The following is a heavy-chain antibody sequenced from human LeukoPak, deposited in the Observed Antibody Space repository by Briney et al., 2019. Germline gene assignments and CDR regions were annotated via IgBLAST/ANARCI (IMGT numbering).Heavy chain of an antibody. J-gene: IGHJ6*02. CDR2: IYYSGST. Sequence: PSETLSLTCTVSGGSISSGGYYWSWIRQHPGKGLEWIGYIYYSGSTYYNPSLKSRVTISVDTSKNQFSLQLNSVTPEDTAVYYCARAPRGGSGWNSYYYGMDVWGQGTTVTVSS. D-gene: IGHD6-19*01. CDR3: ARAPRGGSGWNSYYYGMDV. CDR1: GGSISSGGYY. V-gene: IGHV4-31*03.